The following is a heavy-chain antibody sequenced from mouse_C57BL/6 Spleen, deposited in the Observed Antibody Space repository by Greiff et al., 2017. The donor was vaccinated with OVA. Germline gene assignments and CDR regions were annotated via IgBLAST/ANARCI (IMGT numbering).Heavy chain of an antibody. CDR3: ARRGDDYDEEGFDY. J-gene: IGHJ2*01. Sequence: VQLQQSGPELVKPGASVKISCKASGYSFTGYYMTWVKQSPEKSLEWIGDINPSTGGTTYNKKFKAKATLTVDKSSSTAYMQLKSLTSEDSAVYYCARRGDDYDEEGFDYWGQGTTLTVSS. D-gene: IGHD2-4*01. CDR1: GYSFTGYY. CDR2: INPSTGGT. V-gene: IGHV1-42*01.